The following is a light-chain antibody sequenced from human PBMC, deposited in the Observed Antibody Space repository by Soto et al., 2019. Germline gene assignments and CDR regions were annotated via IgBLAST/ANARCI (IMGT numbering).Light chain of an antibody. V-gene: IGKV3-15*01. CDR3: QQYNDWPPGYT. CDR2: GAS. CDR1: QSVSSN. Sequence: EIVMTQSPATLSVSPGERATLHCRASQSVSSNLGWYQHKPGQAPRLLIYGASTRATGIPARFSGSGSGTDFILTISGLQSEDFAVYYCQQYNDWPPGYTFGQGTKVEIK. J-gene: IGKJ2*01.